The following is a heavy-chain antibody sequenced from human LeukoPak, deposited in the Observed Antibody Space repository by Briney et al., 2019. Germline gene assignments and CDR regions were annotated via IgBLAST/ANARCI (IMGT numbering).Heavy chain of an antibody. Sequence: GGSLRLSCAASGFTFSSYSMNWVRQAPGKGLESVSSISSSSSYIYYADSVKGRFTLSRDNAKNSLYLQMNSLRAEDTAVYYCARSSPHCSSTSCYNDAFDIWGQGTMVTVSS. CDR1: GFTFSSYS. CDR3: ARSSPHCSSTSCYNDAFDI. V-gene: IGHV3-21*01. CDR2: ISSSSSYI. J-gene: IGHJ3*02. D-gene: IGHD2-2*02.